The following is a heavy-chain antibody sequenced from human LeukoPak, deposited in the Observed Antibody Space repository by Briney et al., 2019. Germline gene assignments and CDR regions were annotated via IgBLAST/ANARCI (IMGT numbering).Heavy chain of an antibody. CDR3: ARARYYDSSGYYLHYYYMDV. CDR2: INPSGGST. V-gene: IGHV1-46*01. Sequence: ASVKVSCKASGGTFSSYAISWVRQAPGQGLEWMGIINPSGGSTSYAQKFQGRVTMTRDMSTSTVYMELSSLRSEDTAVYYCARARYYDSSGYYLHYYYMDVWGKGTTVTVSS. J-gene: IGHJ6*03. CDR1: GGTFSSYA. D-gene: IGHD3-22*01.